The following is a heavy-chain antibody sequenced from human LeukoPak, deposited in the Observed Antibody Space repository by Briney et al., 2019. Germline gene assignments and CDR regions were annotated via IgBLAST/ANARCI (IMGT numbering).Heavy chain of an antibody. CDR3: ARASVYYDFWSGYYTGDY. Sequence: ASVKVSCKVPGHTFTSYGISWVRQAPGQGLEWMGWISAYNGNTNYAQKLQGRVTMTTDTSTSTAYMELRSLRSDDTAVYYCARASVYYDFWSGYYTGDYWGQGTLVTVSS. J-gene: IGHJ4*02. V-gene: IGHV1-18*01. CDR1: GHTFTSYG. CDR2: ISAYNGNT. D-gene: IGHD3-3*01.